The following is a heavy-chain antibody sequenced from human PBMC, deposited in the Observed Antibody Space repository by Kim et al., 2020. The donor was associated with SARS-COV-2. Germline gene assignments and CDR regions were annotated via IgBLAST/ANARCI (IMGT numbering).Heavy chain of an antibody. D-gene: IGHD4-4*01. CDR2: ISGSGGST. CDR1: GFTFSSYA. CDR3: AKDRSLHVYYYYYGMDV. J-gene: IGHJ6*02. Sequence: GGSLRLSCAASGFTFSSYAMSWVRQAPGKGLEWVSAISGSGGSTYYADSVKGRFTISRDNSKNTLYLQMNSLRAEDTAVYYCAKDRSLHVYYYYYGMDVWGQGTTVTVSS. V-gene: IGHV3-23*01.